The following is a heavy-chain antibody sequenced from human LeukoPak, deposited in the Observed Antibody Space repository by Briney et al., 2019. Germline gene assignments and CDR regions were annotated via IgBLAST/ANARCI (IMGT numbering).Heavy chain of an antibody. D-gene: IGHD2-15*01. CDR2: INHSGST. V-gene: IGHV4-34*01. CDR1: GGSFSGYY. J-gene: IGHJ4*02. Sequence: SETLSLTCAVYGGSFSGYYWSWIRQPPGKELEWIGEINHSGSTNYNPSLKSRVTISVDTSKNQFSLKLSSVTAADTAVYYCARVESYCSGGSCYSLWDYWGQGTLVTVSS. CDR3: ARVESYCSGGSCYSLWDY.